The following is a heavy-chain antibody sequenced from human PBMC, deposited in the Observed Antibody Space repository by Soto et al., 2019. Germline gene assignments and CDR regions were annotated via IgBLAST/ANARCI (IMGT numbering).Heavy chain of an antibody. CDR3: ARSGRPAYWFDP. V-gene: IGHV1-18*01. Sequence: APVKVACKASGYRFSSYGIGWVRKAPGQGLEWMGWISAYNGNTNYAQKLQGRVTMTTDTSTSTAYMELRSLRSDDTAVYFRARSGRPAYWFDPWCQGTRVTVSS. J-gene: IGHJ5*02. CDR2: ISAYNGNT. D-gene: IGHD2-2*01. CDR1: GYRFSSYG.